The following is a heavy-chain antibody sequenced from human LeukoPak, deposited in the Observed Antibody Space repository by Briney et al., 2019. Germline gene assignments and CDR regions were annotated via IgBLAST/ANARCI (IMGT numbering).Heavy chain of an antibody. Sequence: GSLRLSCAASGLTFSSHSFNWIRQPPGKGLEWIGSIYYSGSTYYNPSLKSRVTISVDTSKNQFSLKLSSVTAADTAVYYCATTGVVGATHSFDYWGQGTLVTVSS. V-gene: IGHV4-39*07. CDR2: IYYSGST. CDR3: ATTGVVGATHSFDY. CDR1: GLTFSSHSFN. D-gene: IGHD1-26*01. J-gene: IGHJ4*02.